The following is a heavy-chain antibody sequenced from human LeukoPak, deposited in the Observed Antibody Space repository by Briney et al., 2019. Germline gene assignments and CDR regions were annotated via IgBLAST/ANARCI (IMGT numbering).Heavy chain of an antibody. D-gene: IGHD5-12*01. J-gene: IGHJ6*03. V-gene: IGHV4-39*07. CDR2: IYYIGST. CDR1: GGSISSSSHY. CDR3: ARLSGYGLHYYYYMDV. Sequence: PSETLSLTCTVSGGSISSSSHYWGWIRQPPGTGLEWIGSIYYIGSTYYNPSLKSRVTISIDTSKTQFSLKLSSVTAADTAVYYCARLSGYGLHYYYYMDVWGSGTTVTVSS.